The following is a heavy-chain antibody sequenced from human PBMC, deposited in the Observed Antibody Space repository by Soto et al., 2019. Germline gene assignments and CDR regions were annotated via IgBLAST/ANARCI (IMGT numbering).Heavy chain of an antibody. J-gene: IGHJ4*02. D-gene: IGHD1-26*01. V-gene: IGHV3-30-3*01. CDR3: ARAPSGSYPEFDY. CDR2: ITYDGSNQ. Sequence: QVQLVESGGGVVQPVRSLRLSCAASGFIFRGYTMHWVRQAPGKGREWMGVITYDGSNQYYADSVKGRFTISRDNSRNTLYLHMDSLRPDDTAVYYCARAPSGSYPEFDYWGQGALVTVSS. CDR1: GFIFRGYT.